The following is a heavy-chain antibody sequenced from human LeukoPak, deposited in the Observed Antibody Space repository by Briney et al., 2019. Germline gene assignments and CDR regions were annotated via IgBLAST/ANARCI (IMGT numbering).Heavy chain of an antibody. CDR3: ARDFENAFDI. V-gene: IGHV4-34*01. J-gene: IGHJ3*02. CDR1: GGSFSGYY. CDR2: INHSGST. Sequence: PSETLSLTCAVYGGSFSGYYWSWTRQPPGKGLEWIGEINHSGSTNYNPSLKSRVTISVDTSKNQFSLKLSSVTAADTAVYYCARDFENAFDIWGQGTMVTVSS.